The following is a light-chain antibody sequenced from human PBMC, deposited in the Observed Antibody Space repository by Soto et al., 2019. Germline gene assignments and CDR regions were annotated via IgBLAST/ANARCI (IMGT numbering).Light chain of an antibody. J-gene: IGKJ1*01. CDR3: QQSYSVPRT. V-gene: IGKV1-39*01. CDR1: QSIDTY. Sequence: DIQMTQSPSSLSASVGDRVTITCRASQSIDTYLNWYQRKPGKAPNVLIYAASTLPSGVPTRFSGSGSGTDFTLTISSLQPEDFATYYCQQSYSVPRTFGLGTKVEIK. CDR2: AAS.